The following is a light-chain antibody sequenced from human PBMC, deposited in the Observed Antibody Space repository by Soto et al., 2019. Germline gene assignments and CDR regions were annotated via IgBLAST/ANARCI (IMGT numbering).Light chain of an antibody. Sequence: EIVLTQSPGTLSLSPWERATLSCRASQSVSSSYLAWYQQKPGQAPRLLIYGASSRATGIPDRFSGSGSGTDFTLTISSLEPEDFAVYYCQQYCSSPDTFGQGTKLEIK. CDR3: QQYCSSPDT. V-gene: IGKV3-20*01. CDR2: GAS. CDR1: QSVSSSY. J-gene: IGKJ2*01.